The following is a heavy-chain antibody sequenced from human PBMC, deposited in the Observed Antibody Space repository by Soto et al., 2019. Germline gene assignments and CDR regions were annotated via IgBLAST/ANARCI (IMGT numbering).Heavy chain of an antibody. J-gene: IGHJ2*01. V-gene: IGHV1-18*01. CDR3: ARSDCSGGSCYPTYWYFDL. Sequence: QVQLVQSGAEVKKPGASVKVSCKASGYTFTSYGISWVRQAPGQGLEWMGWISAYNGNTNYAQKLQGRVTMTTDTSTSTAYMELRSLRSDDTAVYYCARSDCSGGSCYPTYWYFDLWGRGTLVTVSS. D-gene: IGHD2-15*01. CDR1: GYTFTSYG. CDR2: ISAYNGNT.